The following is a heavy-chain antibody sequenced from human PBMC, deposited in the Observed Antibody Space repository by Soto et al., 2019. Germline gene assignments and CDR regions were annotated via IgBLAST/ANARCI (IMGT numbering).Heavy chain of an antibody. D-gene: IGHD3-16*02. Sequence: GESLKISCAASGFTFSSYAMHWVRQAPGKGLEWVAVISYDGSNKYYADSVKGRFTISRDNSKNTLYLQMNSLRAEDTAVYYCARAYDYVWGSYPNYFDYWGQGTLVTVSS. CDR2: ISYDGSNK. CDR1: GFTFSSYA. V-gene: IGHV3-30-3*01. J-gene: IGHJ4*02. CDR3: ARAYDYVWGSYPNYFDY.